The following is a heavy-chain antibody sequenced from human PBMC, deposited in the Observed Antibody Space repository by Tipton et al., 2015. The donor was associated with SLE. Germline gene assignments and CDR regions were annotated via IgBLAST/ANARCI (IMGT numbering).Heavy chain of an antibody. J-gene: IGHJ4*02. V-gene: IGHV3-30*02. CDR2: IRYDGSNK. CDR3: ARGGIAVADSFDY. Sequence: GSLRLSCAASGFTFSSYGMHWVRQAPGKGLEWVAFIRYDGSNKYYADSVKGRFTISRDNSKNTLYLQMNSLRAEDTAVYYCARGGIAVADSFDYWGQGTLVTVSS. D-gene: IGHD6-19*01. CDR1: GFTFSSYG.